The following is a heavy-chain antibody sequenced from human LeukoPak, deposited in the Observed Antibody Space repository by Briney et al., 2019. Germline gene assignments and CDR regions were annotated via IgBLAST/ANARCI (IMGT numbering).Heavy chain of an antibody. Sequence: GGSLRLSCAASGFTFSSYAMHWVRQAPGEGLEWVAVILYDGSNKYYADSVKGRFTISRDNAKNSLYLQMNSLRAEDTAVYYCARRKGSGSYGGYDDYWGQGTLVTVSS. V-gene: IGHV3-30-3*01. CDR3: ARRKGSGSYGGYDDY. D-gene: IGHD3-10*01. CDR1: GFTFSSYA. CDR2: ILYDGSNK. J-gene: IGHJ4*02.